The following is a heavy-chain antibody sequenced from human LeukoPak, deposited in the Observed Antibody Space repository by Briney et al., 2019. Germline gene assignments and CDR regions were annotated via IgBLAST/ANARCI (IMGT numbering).Heavy chain of an antibody. V-gene: IGHV3-33*01. CDR3: ARDLAPHGIAAADYYYYGMDV. Sequence: PGGSQRLSCAASGFTFSSYGMHWVRQAPGKGLEWVAVIWYDGSNKYYADSVKGRFTISRDNSKNTLYLQMNSLRAEDTAVYYCARDLAPHGIAAADYYYYGMDVWGQGTTVTVSS. D-gene: IGHD6-13*01. CDR1: GFTFSSYG. CDR2: IWYDGSNK. J-gene: IGHJ6*02.